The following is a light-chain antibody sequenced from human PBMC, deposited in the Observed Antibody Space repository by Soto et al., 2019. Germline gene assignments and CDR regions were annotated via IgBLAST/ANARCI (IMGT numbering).Light chain of an antibody. V-gene: IGKV3-15*01. J-gene: IGKJ2*01. Sequence: EIVMTQSPATLSVSPGERATVSCRASQSVSSNLAWYQQKPGQAPRLLIYGASTRATGIPARFSGSWSGTEFTITIGSLQSEDFAVYYCQQYNNWPRTFGQGTKLEIK. CDR3: QQYNNWPRT. CDR1: QSVSSN. CDR2: GAS.